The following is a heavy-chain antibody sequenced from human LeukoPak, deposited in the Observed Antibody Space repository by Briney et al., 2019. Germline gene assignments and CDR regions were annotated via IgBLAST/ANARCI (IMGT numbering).Heavy chain of an antibody. V-gene: IGHV3-30*18. CDR1: GFTFSSYG. J-gene: IGHJ3*02. D-gene: IGHD3-3*01. CDR2: ISYDGSNK. CDR3: AKGYDFWSGYAFDAFDI. Sequence: GGSLRLSCAASGFTFSSYGMHWVRQAPGKGLEWVAVISYDGSNKYYADSVKGRFTISRDNSKNTLYLQMNSLRAEDTAVYYCAKGYDFWSGYAFDAFDIWGQGTMVTVSS.